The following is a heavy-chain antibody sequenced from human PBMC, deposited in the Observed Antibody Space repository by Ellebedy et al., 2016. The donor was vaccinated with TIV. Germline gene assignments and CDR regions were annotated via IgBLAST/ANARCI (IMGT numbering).Heavy chain of an antibody. CDR1: GDSVPSNSAG. Sequence: SQTPSLTCAISGDSVPSNSAGWNWIRQSPSRGLEWLGRTYYRSKWYNDYAVSVKSRITINPDTSKNQFSLQLNSVTPEDTAVYYCARRSSRNVMDVWGQGTTVTVSS. CDR2: TYYRSKWYN. V-gene: IGHV6-1*01. J-gene: IGHJ6*02. CDR3: ARRSSRNVMDV. D-gene: IGHD6-13*01.